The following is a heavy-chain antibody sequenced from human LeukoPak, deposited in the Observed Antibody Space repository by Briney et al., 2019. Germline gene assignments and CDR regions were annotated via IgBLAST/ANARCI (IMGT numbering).Heavy chain of an antibody. CDR2: ISGSGGST. CDR1: GFTFSSYG. D-gene: IGHD5-12*01. Sequence: GGSLRLSYAASGFTFSSYGMSWVRQAPGKGLEWVSAISGSGGSTYYADSVKGRFTISRDNSKNTLYLQMNSLRAEDTAVYYCAKDDSYSGYLDYWGQGTLVTVSS. J-gene: IGHJ4*02. CDR3: AKDDSYSGYLDY. V-gene: IGHV3-23*01.